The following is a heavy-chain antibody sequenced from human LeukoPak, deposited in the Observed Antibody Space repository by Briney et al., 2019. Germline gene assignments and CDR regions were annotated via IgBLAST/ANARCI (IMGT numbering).Heavy chain of an antibody. J-gene: IGHJ4*02. CDR2: IIPIFGTA. Sequence: SVKVSCKASGGTFSSYAISWVRQAPGQGLEWMGGIIPIFGTANYAQKFQGRVTITADEPTSTAYMELSSLRSEDTAVYYCAREYMGGPAGTFRWGQGTLVTVSS. D-gene: IGHD6-13*01. CDR3: AREYMGGPAGTFR. CDR1: GGTFSSYA. V-gene: IGHV1-69*13.